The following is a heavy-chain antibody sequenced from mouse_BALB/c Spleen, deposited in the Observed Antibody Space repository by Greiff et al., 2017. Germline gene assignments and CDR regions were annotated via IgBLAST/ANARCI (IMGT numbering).Heavy chain of an antibody. Sequence: EVKLVESGGGLVKPGGSLKLSCAASGFTFSDYYMYWVRQTPEKRLEWVATISDGGSYTYYPDSVKGRFTISRDNAKNNLYLQMSSLKSEDTAMYYCARAFTTVYAMDYWGQGTSVTVSS. D-gene: IGHD1-1*01. CDR3: ARAFTTVYAMDY. CDR2: ISDGGSYT. V-gene: IGHV5-4*02. J-gene: IGHJ4*01. CDR1: GFTFSDYY.